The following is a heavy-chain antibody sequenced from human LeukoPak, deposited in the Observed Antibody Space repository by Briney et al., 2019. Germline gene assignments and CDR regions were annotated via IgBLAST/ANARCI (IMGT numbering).Heavy chain of an antibody. D-gene: IGHD4-17*01. CDR3: GRQGRLRYYYGMDV. J-gene: IGHJ6*02. Sequence: PSETLSLTCTVSGGSISSSSYYWGWIRQPPGKGLEWIGSIYYSGSTYYNPYLKSRVTISVDTYKNQFSLKLSSVPAADTAVYYCGRQGRLRYYYGMDVWGQGTTVTVSS. V-gene: IGHV4-39*01. CDR2: IYYSGST. CDR1: GGSISSSSYY.